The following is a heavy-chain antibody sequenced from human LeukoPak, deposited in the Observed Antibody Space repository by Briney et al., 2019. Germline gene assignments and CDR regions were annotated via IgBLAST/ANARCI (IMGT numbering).Heavy chain of an antibody. Sequence: GESLKISCKGSGYSFTSYWIGWVRQMPGKGLEWMGIIYPGDSDTRYSPSFQGQVTISADKSISTAYLQWSSLKASDTAMYYCARPPTLDSSGSTETDYWGQGTLVTVSS. CDR1: GYSFTSYW. D-gene: IGHD6-19*01. V-gene: IGHV5-51*01. CDR3: ARPPTLDSSGSTETDY. J-gene: IGHJ4*02. CDR2: IYPGDSDT.